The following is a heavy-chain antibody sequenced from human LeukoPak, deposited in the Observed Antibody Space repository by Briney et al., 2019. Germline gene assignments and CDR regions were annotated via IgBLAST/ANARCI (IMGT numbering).Heavy chain of an antibody. CDR1: GFTFSSYS. V-gene: IGHV3-21*01. CDR3: ARESPLGYYYDSSGYYSDY. CDR2: ISSSSSYI. Sequence: NPGGSLRLSCAASGFTFSSYSMKWVRQAPGKGLEWVSSISSSSSYIYYADSVKGRFTISRDNAKNSLYLQMNSLRAEDTAVYYCARESPLGYYYDSSGYYSDYWGQGTLVTVSS. D-gene: IGHD3-22*01. J-gene: IGHJ4*02.